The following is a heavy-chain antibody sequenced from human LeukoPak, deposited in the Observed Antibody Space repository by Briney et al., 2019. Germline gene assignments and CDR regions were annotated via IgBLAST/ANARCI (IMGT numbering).Heavy chain of an antibody. CDR1: GFTFSSYG. D-gene: IGHD1-14*01. Sequence: GGSLRLSCAASGFTFSSYGMHWVRQAPGKGLEWVAFIRYDGSNKYYADPVKGRFTISRDNSKNTLYLQMNSLRAEDTAVYYCAKGRPEDYARAFDIWGQGTMVTVSS. CDR2: IRYDGSNK. J-gene: IGHJ3*02. CDR3: AKGRPEDYARAFDI. V-gene: IGHV3-30*02.